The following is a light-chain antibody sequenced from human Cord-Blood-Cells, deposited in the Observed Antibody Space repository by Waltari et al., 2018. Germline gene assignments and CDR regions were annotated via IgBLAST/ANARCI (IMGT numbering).Light chain of an antibody. J-gene: IGLJ1*01. CDR2: RNT. V-gene: IGLV1-47*01. CDR1: SSNIGSNY. CDR3: AAWDDSLSGYV. Sequence: QSVLTQPPSASGTPGQRVTISCSGSSSNIGSNYVYWYQQLPGTAPKLLIYRNTQRPSGVPDRFSGSKSGTSASLDISGLRSEDEADYYCAAWDDSLSGYVFGTGTKVTVL.